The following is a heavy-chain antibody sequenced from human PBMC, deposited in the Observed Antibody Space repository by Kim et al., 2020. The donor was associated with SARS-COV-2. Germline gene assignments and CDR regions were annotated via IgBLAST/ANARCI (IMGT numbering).Heavy chain of an antibody. J-gene: IGHJ5*02. D-gene: IGHD6-19*01. CDR3: ARVEGIAVAGTGWFDP. Sequence: ASVKVSCKASGYTFTSYGISWVRQAPGQGLEWMGWISAYNGNTNYAQKLQGRVTMTTDTSTSTAYMELRSLRSDDTAVYYCARVEGIAVAGTGWFDPWGQGTLVTVSS. CDR1: GYTFTSYG. CDR2: ISAYNGNT. V-gene: IGHV1-18*01.